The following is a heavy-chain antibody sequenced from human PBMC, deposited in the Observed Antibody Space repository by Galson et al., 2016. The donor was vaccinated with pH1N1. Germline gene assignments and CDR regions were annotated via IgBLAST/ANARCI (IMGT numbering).Heavy chain of an antibody. CDR3: IRDLGRLRDF. CDR1: GYIFTRDY. V-gene: IGHV1-46*03. J-gene: IGHJ4*02. D-gene: IGHD7-27*01. Sequence: SVKVSCKASGYIFTRDYFYWVRQAPGQGLEWMGVIDPSNGGTTFAQKFQGLVTMTRDTSTSTVYMEVSGLKSDDTAVYYCIRDLGRLRDFWGQGTLVAVSS. CDR2: IDPSNGGT.